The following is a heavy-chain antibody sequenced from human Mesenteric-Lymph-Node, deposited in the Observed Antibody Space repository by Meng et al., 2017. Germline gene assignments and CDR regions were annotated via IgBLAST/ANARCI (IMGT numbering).Heavy chain of an antibody. D-gene: IGHD5-24*01. CDR2: ISSSGSTI. J-gene: IGHJ3*02. CDR1: GFTFSDYY. V-gene: IGHV3-11*01. Sequence: GESLKISCAASGFTFSDYYMSWIRQAPGKGLEWVSYISSSGSTIYYADSVKGRFTISRDNAKNSLYLQMNSLRAEDTAVYYCARDRPISDAFDIWGQGTMVTVSS. CDR3: ARDRPISDAFDI.